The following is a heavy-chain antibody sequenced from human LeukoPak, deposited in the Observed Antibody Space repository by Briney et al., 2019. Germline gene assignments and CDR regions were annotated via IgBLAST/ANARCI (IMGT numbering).Heavy chain of an antibody. V-gene: IGHV4-59*01. CDR2: IYYSGST. J-gene: IGHJ4*02. D-gene: IGHD1-7*01. CDR1: GGSISSYY. CDR3: ARVELEETAFDY. Sequence: SETLSLTCTVSGGSISSYYWSWIRQPPGKGLEWIGYIYYSGSTNYNPSLKSRVTISVDTSKNQFSLKLSSVTAADTAVYYCARVELEETAFDYWGQGTLVTVSS.